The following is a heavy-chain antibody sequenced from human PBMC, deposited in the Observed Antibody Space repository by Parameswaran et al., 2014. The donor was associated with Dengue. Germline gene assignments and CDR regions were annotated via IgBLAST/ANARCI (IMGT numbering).Heavy chain of an antibody. J-gene: IGHJ4*01. CDR2: INHSGSP. CDR3: ARGASWYLWNDY. V-gene: IGHV4-34*01. D-gene: IGHD6-13*01. Sequence: IRQPPGKGLEWLGEINHSGSPRYNPSLKSRVTMSQDTSKNHFSLKLNSVTAADSAVYYCARGASWYLWNDYWARNPVTVSS.